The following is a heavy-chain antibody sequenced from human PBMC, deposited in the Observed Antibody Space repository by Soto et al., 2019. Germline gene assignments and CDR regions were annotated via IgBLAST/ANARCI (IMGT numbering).Heavy chain of an antibody. Sequence: SETLSLTCAVYGGSFSGYYWSRSRQPPGKGLEWSGEINHSGSTNYNPSLKSRVTISVDTAKNQFSLKLSSVTAADTPVYYCARGRAYYDFWSGYWTNTFDYWGQGTLLTVSS. CDR1: GGSFSGYY. CDR2: INHSGST. CDR3: ARGRAYYDFWSGYWTNTFDY. J-gene: IGHJ4*02. D-gene: IGHD3-3*01. V-gene: IGHV4-34*01.